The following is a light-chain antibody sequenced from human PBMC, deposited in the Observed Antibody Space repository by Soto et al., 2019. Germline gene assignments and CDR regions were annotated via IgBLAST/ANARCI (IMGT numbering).Light chain of an antibody. V-gene: IGKV1-5*01. CDR2: GTS. CDR3: QHYNSYSEA. CDR1: HNIGRF. Sequence: DIQMTQSPSSLYASVGDRVTMTCRASHNIGRFLNWYQQKGGNAPKLLIYGTSNLASGVPSRFSGSGSGTEFTLTISSLQPDDFATYYCQHYNSYSEAFGQGTKVDIK. J-gene: IGKJ1*01.